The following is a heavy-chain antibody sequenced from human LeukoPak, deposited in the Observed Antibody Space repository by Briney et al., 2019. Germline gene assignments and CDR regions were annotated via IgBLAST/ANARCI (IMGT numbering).Heavy chain of an antibody. D-gene: IGHD4-4*01. CDR2: ISGSGANT. J-gene: IGHJ4*02. CDR3: AKGLSVRNQFDY. Sequence: PGGSLRLSCAASGFTFSTYAMSWVRQAPGKGLEWVSGISGSGANTYYADSVKGRFTISRDKSQSMLYLQMNSLRAEDTAVYYCAKGLSVRNQFDYWGQGTLVTVSS. CDR1: GFTFSTYA. V-gene: IGHV3-23*01.